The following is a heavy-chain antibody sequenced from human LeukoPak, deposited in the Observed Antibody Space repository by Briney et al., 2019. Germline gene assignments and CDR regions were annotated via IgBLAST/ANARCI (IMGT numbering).Heavy chain of an antibody. CDR1: GFTFSSYA. D-gene: IGHD6-19*01. V-gene: IGHV3-23*01. CDR2: ISGSGGST. J-gene: IGHJ4*02. Sequence: PGGSLRLSCVASGFTFSSYAMSWVRPAPGKGLEWGSGISGSGGSTYYADSVKGRFTISRDNSKITLFLQMNSLRAEDTAVYYCAKETDSSGWYPYFDYWGQGTLVTVSS. CDR3: AKETDSSGWYPYFDY.